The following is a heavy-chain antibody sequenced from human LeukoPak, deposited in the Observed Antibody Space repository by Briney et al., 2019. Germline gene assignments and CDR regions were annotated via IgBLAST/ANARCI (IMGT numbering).Heavy chain of an antibody. V-gene: IGHV4-4*09. J-gene: IGHJ4*02. D-gene: IGHD2-2*01. CDR3: ARFGPYCSSTSCSYYFDY. Sequence: SETLSLTCTVSGGSISSYYWSWIRQPPGKGLEWIGYIYTSGSTNYNPSLKSRVTTSVDTSKNQFSLKLSSVTAADTAVYYCARFGPYCSSTSCSYYFDYWGQGTLVTVSS. CDR2: IYTSGST. CDR1: GGSISSYY.